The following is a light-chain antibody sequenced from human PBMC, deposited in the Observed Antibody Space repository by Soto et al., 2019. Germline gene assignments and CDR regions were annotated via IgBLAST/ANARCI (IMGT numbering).Light chain of an antibody. Sequence: IVLTQSPGTLSLSPWERATLSCRASQTVDTNYLAWYQQIPGQAPRLLIYGASTRATGIPDRFSGSGSGTDFTLTISRLDPEDSAVYYCQQYATSPWTFGQGTKVDIK. CDR2: GAS. V-gene: IGKV3-20*01. J-gene: IGKJ1*01. CDR1: QTVDTNY. CDR3: QQYATSPWT.